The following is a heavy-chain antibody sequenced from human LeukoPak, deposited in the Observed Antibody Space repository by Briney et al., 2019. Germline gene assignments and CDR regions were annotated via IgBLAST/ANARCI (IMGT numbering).Heavy chain of an antibody. CDR2: IYYSGTT. CDR1: GGSISSDY. CDR3: ARGANWGSPDY. V-gene: IGHV4-59*01. J-gene: IGHJ4*02. Sequence: KPSETLSLTCTVSGGSISSDYWSWIRQSPGKGLEWIGYIYYSGTTSYNPSLKGRVTISLDTSKNQFSLKLSSVTAADTAAYYCARGANWGSPDYWGQGTLVTVSS. D-gene: IGHD3-16*01.